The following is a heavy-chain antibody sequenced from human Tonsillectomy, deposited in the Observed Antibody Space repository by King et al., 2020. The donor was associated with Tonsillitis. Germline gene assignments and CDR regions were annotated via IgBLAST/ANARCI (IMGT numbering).Heavy chain of an antibody. CDR1: GYNFTSYW. CDR2: IYPGDSDT. D-gene: IGHD1-26*01. Sequence: VQLVESGAEVKKPGESLKISCKGSGYNFTSYWIAWVRQMPGKGLEWMGIIYPGDSDTRYSPSFQGQVTISADKSISTAYLQWSSLKASDTAMYYCARQTQWEVKNHAFDYWGQGTMVTVSS. V-gene: IGHV5-51*01. J-gene: IGHJ3*01. CDR3: ARQTQWEVKNHAFDY.